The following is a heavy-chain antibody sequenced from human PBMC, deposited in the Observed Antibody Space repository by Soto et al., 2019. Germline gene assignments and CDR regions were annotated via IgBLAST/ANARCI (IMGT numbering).Heavy chain of an antibody. D-gene: IGHD2-21*02. CDR1: RDSISTYY. V-gene: IGHV4-59*01. Sequence: SETLSLTCTVSRDSISTYYWSWIRQSPGKGLEWIGYIYYSGITNYNPSLKSRVTISLDTSKNQFSLQLSSVTAADTAVYYCARGSSTVVTQFDYWGQRTLVTVSS. CDR2: IYYSGIT. J-gene: IGHJ4*02. CDR3: ARGSSTVVTQFDY.